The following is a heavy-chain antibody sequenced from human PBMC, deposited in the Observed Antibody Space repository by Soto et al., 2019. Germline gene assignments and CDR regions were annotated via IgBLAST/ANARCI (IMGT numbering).Heavy chain of an antibody. CDR1: GFTFSDYG. CDR3: AKEMYPRTVLDSSSPWGDY. V-gene: IGHV3-30*18. CDR2: MSYAGTYK. D-gene: IGHD6-6*01. J-gene: IGHJ4*02. Sequence: QVQLVESGGGVVQPGRSLRLSCAVSGFTFSDYGMHGVRQAPGKGLEWVAVMSYAGTYKSYADSVKGRFTLSRDLSGNTLFLQMNSLRLEDTAVYFCAKEMYPRTVLDSSSPWGDYWGQGTLVTVSS.